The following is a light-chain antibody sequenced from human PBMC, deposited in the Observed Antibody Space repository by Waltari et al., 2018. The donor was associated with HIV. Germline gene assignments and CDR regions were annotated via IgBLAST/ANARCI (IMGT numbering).Light chain of an antibody. Sequence: QSALTQPASVSAPPGQSITISCTGTSDDIGGSHLSSWYQHHPGKAPRLIIFDVDKRPSGISDRFSGSKSGYTASLTISGLRTEDEADYFCCSKSTIYFGVLFGGGTTLTVL. CDR1: SDDIGGSHL. V-gene: IGLV2-23*02. J-gene: IGLJ2*01. CDR2: DVD. CDR3: CSKSTIYFGVL.